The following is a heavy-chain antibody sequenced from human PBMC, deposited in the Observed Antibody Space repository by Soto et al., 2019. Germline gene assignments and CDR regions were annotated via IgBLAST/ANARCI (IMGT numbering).Heavy chain of an antibody. Sequence: GGSLRLSCAASGFTCSSYHMSWVRQAPGKGLEWVSTILVGGSTHYPDSVKGRFTISRDNSKNTVFLQMNSLTAGDTAVYYCAKGTATGGGAFDICGQGTMVTVSS. CDR2: ILVGGST. J-gene: IGHJ3*02. D-gene: IGHD2-8*02. CDR1: GFTCSSYH. V-gene: IGHV3-23*01. CDR3: AKGTATGGGAFDI.